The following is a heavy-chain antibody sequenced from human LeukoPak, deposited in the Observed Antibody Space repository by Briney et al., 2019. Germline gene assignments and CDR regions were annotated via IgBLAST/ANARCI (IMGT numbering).Heavy chain of an antibody. CDR1: GFTVSSNY. V-gene: IGHV3-53*01. CDR2: IYSGGST. CDR3: ARAHRYPFDY. J-gene: IGHJ4*02. D-gene: IGHD1-14*01. Sequence: GGSLRLSCAASGFTVSSNYMSWVRQAPGKGLEWVSVIYSGGSTYYADSVKGRFTISRDNSKNTLYLLMNSLRAEDTAVYYCARAHRYPFDYWGQGTLVTVSS.